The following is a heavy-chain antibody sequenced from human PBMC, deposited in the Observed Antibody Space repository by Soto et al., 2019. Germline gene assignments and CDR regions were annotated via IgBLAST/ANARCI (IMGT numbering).Heavy chain of an antibody. CDR3: VKVSSGWYAYFDH. D-gene: IGHD6-19*01. CDR1: GFTFSSYA. CDR2: ISSNGGST. Sequence: PGGSLRLSCSASGFTFSSYAMHWVRQAPGKGLEYVSAISSNGGSTYYADSVKGRFTISRDNSKNTLYLQMSSLRAEDTAVYYCVKVSSGWYAYFDHWGQGTLVTVSS. V-gene: IGHV3-64D*08. J-gene: IGHJ4*02.